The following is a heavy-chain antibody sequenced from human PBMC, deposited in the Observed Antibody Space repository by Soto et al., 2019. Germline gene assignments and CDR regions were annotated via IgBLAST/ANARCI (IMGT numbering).Heavy chain of an antibody. CDR2: INSSGRT. Sequence: QVQLQESGPGLVKPSQTLSLTCSVSGDSISSSDSYWSLIRQPPGKGLEWIGYINSSGRTYYKPSLKSRFSISIDTSKNQFSLRLTSVTVADTAVYFCARFSTLGKDYGVAVWGQGTTVTVSS. CDR1: GDSISSSDSY. D-gene: IGHD2-2*01. CDR3: ARFSTLGKDYGVAV. V-gene: IGHV4-30-4*01. J-gene: IGHJ6*02.